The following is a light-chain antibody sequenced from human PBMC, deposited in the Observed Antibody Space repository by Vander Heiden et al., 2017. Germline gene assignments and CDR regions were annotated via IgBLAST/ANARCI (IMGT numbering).Light chain of an antibody. CDR2: GAV. Sequence: IALAPSPGTLFLSSGDAAALSVRSSQYISNNILAWYQQKVGQAPRLLVYGAVNRATGIPDRFSGSGSGTDFTLTISRLEPEDFAVFYCQQYGLSPWTFGQGTRVEIK. CDR3: QQYGLSPWT. J-gene: IGKJ1*01. V-gene: IGKV3-20*01. CDR1: QYISNNI.